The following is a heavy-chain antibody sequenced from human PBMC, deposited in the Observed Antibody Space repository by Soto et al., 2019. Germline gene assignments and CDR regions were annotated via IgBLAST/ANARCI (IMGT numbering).Heavy chain of an antibody. CDR2: IYPADSDT. J-gene: IGHJ4*02. CDR1: GYSFTSNW. V-gene: IGHV5-51*01. Sequence: GESLKISCKASGYSFTSNWIGWVRQMPGKGLEWMGIIYPADSDTRYNPSFQGQVSVSVDKSISTAYLQWGSLKASDTAIYYCARSPVGAIFDFWGQGTLVTVSS. CDR3: ARSPVGAIFDF.